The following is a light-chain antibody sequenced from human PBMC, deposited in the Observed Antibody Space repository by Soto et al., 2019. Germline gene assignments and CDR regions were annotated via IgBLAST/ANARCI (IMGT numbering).Light chain of an antibody. CDR3: MQALQTAWT. Sequence: DMVMTQSPLSLPVTPGEPASISCRSSQSLLHSNGYNYLDWYLQKPGQSPKLLIYLGSNRASGVPDRFSGSGSGTDFTLTISRVEAEDVGVYYCMQALQTAWTFSHRTQVEIK. J-gene: IGKJ1*01. CDR1: QSLLHSNGYNY. CDR2: LGS. V-gene: IGKV2-28*01.